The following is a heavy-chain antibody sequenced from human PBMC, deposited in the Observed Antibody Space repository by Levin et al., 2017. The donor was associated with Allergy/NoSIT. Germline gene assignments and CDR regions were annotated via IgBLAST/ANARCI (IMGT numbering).Heavy chain of an antibody. J-gene: IGHJ3*02. CDR1: GYSFTSYW. CDR2: IYPGDSDT. CDR3: ARPSIAAAGTGAFDS. Sequence: ASVKVSCKGSGYSFTSYWIGWVRQMPGKGLEWMGIIYPGDSDTRYSPSFQGQVTISADKSISTAYLQWSSLKASDTAMYYCARPSIAAAGTGAFDSWGQGTMVTVSS. D-gene: IGHD6-13*01. V-gene: IGHV5-51*01.